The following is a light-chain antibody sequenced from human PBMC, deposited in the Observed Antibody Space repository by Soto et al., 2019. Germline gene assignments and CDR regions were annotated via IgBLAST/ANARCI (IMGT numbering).Light chain of an antibody. J-gene: IGKJ1*01. CDR2: DAS. CDR3: QHNNGYSWT. V-gene: IGKV1-5*01. Sequence: DIQMTQSPSTLSASVGDRVTITCRASQSISSWLAWYQQKPGKAPKVLIYDASSLESGVPSRFIGSGSGTEFTLTISSLQPDDFATYYCQHNNGYSWTFGQGTKVDI. CDR1: QSISSW.